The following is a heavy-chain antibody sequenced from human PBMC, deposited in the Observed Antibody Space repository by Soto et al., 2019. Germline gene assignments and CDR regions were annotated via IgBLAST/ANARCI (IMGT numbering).Heavy chain of an antibody. CDR2: ISSSSSYI. CDR3: ARDNQYSGGMDV. V-gene: IGHV3-21*01. D-gene: IGHD6-6*01. CDR1: GFTFDDYA. Sequence: GGSLRLSCAASGFTFDDYAMHWVRQAPGKGLEWVSSISSSSSYIYYADSVKGRFTISRDNAKNSLYLQMNSLRAEDTAVYYCARDNQYSGGMDVWGQGTTVTVSS. J-gene: IGHJ6*02.